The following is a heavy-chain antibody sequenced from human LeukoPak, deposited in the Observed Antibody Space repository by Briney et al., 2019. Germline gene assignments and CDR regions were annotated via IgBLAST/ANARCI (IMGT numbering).Heavy chain of an antibody. CDR3: ARNYDILTGYYGTFDY. V-gene: IGHV4-61*01. CDR1: GGSVSSGSYY. Sequence: SETLSLTCTVSGGSVSSGSYYWSWIRQPPGKGLEWIGYIYYSGSTYYNPSLKSRVTISVDTSKNQFSLKLSSVTAADTAVYYCARNYDILTGYYGTFDYWGQGTLVTVSS. D-gene: IGHD3-9*01. J-gene: IGHJ4*02. CDR2: IYYSGST.